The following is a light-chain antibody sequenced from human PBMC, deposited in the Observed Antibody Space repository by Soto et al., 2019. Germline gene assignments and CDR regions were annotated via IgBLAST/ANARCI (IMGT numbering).Light chain of an antibody. V-gene: IGKV3-15*01. CDR2: GAS. CDR1: QSVSSN. J-gene: IGKJ4*01. CDR3: QQYNNWPPLT. Sequence: EIVMTQSPATLSVSPGERATLSCRASQSVSSNLAWYQQTPGQAPRLLIYGASTRATGIPARFSGSGSGTEFTLTITSLQSEDFAVYYCQQYNNWPPLTFGGGTNVEIK.